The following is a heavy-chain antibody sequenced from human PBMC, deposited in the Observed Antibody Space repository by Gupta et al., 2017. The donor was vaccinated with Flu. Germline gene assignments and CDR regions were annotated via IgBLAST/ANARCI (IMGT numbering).Heavy chain of an antibody. Sequence: QVQLVESGGGVVQPGRSLRLSCAASGFTFSSYGMHWVRQAPGKGLEWVAVISDDGSNKYYADSVKGRFTISRDNSKNTLYLQMNSLRAEDTAVYYCAKAICGGDCSDAFDIWGQGTMVTVSS. CDR2: ISDDGSNK. V-gene: IGHV3-30*18. J-gene: IGHJ3*02. D-gene: IGHD2-21*02. CDR3: AKAICGGDCSDAFDI. CDR1: GFTFSSYG.